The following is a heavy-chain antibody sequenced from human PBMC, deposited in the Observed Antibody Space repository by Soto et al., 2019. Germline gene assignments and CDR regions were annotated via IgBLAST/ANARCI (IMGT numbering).Heavy chain of an antibody. D-gene: IGHD2-2*01. CDR3: ARGLGYCSSTSCWSEPEEHDFDF. Sequence: SVKVSCKASGYTFTSYGISWLSQATGKGLEWMGWISAYNGNTNYAQKLQGRVTMTTGTSTSTAYKELRSLRADDTAVYYCARGLGYCSSTSCWSEPEEHDFDFWGQGTLDTVSS. V-gene: IGHV1-18*01. J-gene: IGHJ4*02. CDR1: GYTFTSYG. CDR2: ISAYNGNT.